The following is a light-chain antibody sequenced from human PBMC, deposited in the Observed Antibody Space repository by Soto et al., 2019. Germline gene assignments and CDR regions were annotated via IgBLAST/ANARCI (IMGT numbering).Light chain of an antibody. CDR1: QSVSSSY. Sequence: EIVLTQSPGTLSLSPGERATLSCRASQSVSSSYLAWYQQKPGQAPRLLIYGASSRATGIPDRFSGSGSGTDFTLTISRLEPEDFAVYYCQQYNNWPPMFGQGTKVDIK. CDR3: QQYNNWPPM. V-gene: IGKV3-20*01. J-gene: IGKJ1*01. CDR2: GAS.